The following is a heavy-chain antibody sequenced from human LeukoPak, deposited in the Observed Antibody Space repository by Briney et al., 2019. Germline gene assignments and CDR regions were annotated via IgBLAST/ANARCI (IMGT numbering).Heavy chain of an antibody. CDR3: ARDGGREQIIDY. J-gene: IGHJ4*02. V-gene: IGHV1-69*13. CDR1: GYTFTGYY. D-gene: IGHD1-26*01. CDR2: IIPIFGTA. Sequence: SVKVSCKASGYTFTGYYMHWVRQAPGQGLEWMGGIIPIFGTANYAQKFQGRVTITADESTSTAYMELSSLRSEDTAVYYCARDGGREQIIDYWGQGTLVTVSS.